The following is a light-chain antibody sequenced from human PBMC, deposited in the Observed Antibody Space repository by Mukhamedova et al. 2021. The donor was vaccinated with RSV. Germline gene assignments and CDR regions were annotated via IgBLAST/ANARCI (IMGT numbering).Light chain of an antibody. V-gene: IGLV3-21*04. Sequence: EYMGPGKTARITCGGDNIGEKSVHWYQQKPGQAPVLVIYYERDRPSGIPERFTGANSGNTATLTISAVEAGDEADYYCQVWDISSDHVV. J-gene: IGLJ2*01. CDR3: QVWDISSDHVV. CDR2: YER. CDR1: NIGEKS.